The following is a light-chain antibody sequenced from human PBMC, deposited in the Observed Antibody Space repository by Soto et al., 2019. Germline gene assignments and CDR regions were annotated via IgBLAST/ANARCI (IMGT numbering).Light chain of an antibody. CDR2: ENN. Sequence: QSVLTQPPSVSEAPGQRVTISCTGSSSNIGAGYEAHWYQQVPGTAPKLLIYENNNRPSGVPDRFSGSKSGTSASLAITGLQAEDAAEYYCQSSDSTVSGYVFGSGTKLTVL. CDR3: QSSDSTVSGYV. J-gene: IGLJ1*01. V-gene: IGLV1-40*01. CDR1: SSNIGAGYE.